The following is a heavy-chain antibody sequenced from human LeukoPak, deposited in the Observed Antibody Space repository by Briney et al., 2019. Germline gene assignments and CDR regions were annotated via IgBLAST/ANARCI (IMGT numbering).Heavy chain of an antibody. V-gene: IGHV3-23*01. CDR3: AKTLEMGAHSPNDY. CDR2: ISGSGGST. Sequence: GGSLRLSCAASGFTVSSYAMSWVSQAQGKGLEWVSAISGSGGSTYYADSVKGRFTISRDNSKNTLYLQMNSLRAEDTAVYYCAKTLEMGAHSPNDYWGQGTLVTVSS. D-gene: IGHD1-26*01. J-gene: IGHJ4*02. CDR1: GFTVSSYA.